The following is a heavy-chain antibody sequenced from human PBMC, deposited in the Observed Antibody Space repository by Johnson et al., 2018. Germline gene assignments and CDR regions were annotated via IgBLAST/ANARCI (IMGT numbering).Heavy chain of an antibody. V-gene: IGHV3-30*04. D-gene: IGHD1-26*01. CDR3: ARDGTGGSSPGAFDI. CDR2: ISYDGRNK. Sequence: QVQLLESGGGVVQPGRSLRLSCAASGFTFSSYAMHWVRQAPGKGLEWVAVISYDGRNKYYADSVKGRFTISRDNSKNTLYLQMNSLRAEDTAVYYCARDGTGGSSPGAFDIWGQGTMVTVSS. J-gene: IGHJ3*02. CDR1: GFTFSSYA.